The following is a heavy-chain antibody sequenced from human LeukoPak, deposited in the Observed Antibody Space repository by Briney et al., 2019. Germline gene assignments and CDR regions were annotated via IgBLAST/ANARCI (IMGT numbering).Heavy chain of an antibody. CDR1: GGSISSYY. D-gene: IGHD2-2*01. CDR3: ARSLGYCSSTSCPNWFDP. V-gene: IGHV4-59*01. Sequence: ASETLSLTCTVSGGSISSYYWSWIRQPPGKGLEWIGYIYYSGSTNYNPSLKSRVTISVDTSKNQFSLKLSSVTAADTAVYYCARSLGYCSSTSCPNWFDPWGQGTLATVSS. CDR2: IYYSGST. J-gene: IGHJ5*02.